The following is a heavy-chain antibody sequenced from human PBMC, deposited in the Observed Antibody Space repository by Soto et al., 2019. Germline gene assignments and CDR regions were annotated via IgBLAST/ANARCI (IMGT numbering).Heavy chain of an antibody. CDR1: GGSISSSSYY. V-gene: IGHV4-39*01. CDR3: ARHHDYIVVVENWFDP. CDR2: IYYSGST. D-gene: IGHD2-15*01. Sequence: SETLSLTCTVSGGSISSSSYYWGWIRQPPGKGLEWIGSIYYSGSTYYNPSLKSRVTISVDTSKNQFSLKLSSVTAADTAVYYCARHHDYIVVVENWFDPWGQGTLVTVSS. J-gene: IGHJ5*02.